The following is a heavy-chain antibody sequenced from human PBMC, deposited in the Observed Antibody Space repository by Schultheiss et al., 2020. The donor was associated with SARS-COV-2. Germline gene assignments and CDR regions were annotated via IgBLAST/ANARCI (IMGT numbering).Heavy chain of an antibody. CDR2: IYYSGST. CDR3: VKEEGHGPNNFDY. CDR1: GGSISSSSYY. Sequence: SETLSLTCTVSGGSISSSSYYWGWIRQPPGKGLEWIGYIYYSGSTNYNPSLKSRVTISVDTSKNQFSLKLSSVTAADTAVYYCVKEEGHGPNNFDYWGQGTLVTVSS. D-gene: IGHD2/OR15-2a*01. V-gene: IGHV4-61*05. J-gene: IGHJ4*02.